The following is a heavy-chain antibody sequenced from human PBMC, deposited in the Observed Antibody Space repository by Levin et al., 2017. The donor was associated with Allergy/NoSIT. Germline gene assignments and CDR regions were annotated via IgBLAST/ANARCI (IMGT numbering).Heavy chain of an antibody. CDR3: ARGRYYYDSSGYYP. CDR2: ISYDGSNK. CDR1: GFTFSSYA. J-gene: IGHJ5*02. Sequence: GGSLRLSCAASGFTFSSYAMHWVRQAPGKGLEWVAVISYDGSNKYYADSVKGRFTISRDNSKNTLYLQMNSLRAEDTAVYYCARGRYYYDSSGYYPWGQGTLVTVSS. D-gene: IGHD3-22*01. V-gene: IGHV3-30*04.